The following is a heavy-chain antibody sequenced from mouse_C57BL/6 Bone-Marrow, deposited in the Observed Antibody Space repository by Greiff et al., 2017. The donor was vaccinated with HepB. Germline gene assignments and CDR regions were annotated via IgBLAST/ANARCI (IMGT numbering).Heavy chain of an antibody. CDR1: GFTFSSYG. D-gene: IGHD1-1*01. Sequence: VQLQESGGDLVKPGGSLKLSCAASGFTFSSYGMSWVRQTPDKRLEWVATISSGGSYTYYPDSVKGRFTISRDNAKNTLFLQMTSLRSEDTAMYYGARWITTVVAHYAMDYWGQGTSVTVSS. J-gene: IGHJ4*01. CDR2: ISSGGSYT. CDR3: ARWITTVVAHYAMDY. V-gene: IGHV5-6*01.